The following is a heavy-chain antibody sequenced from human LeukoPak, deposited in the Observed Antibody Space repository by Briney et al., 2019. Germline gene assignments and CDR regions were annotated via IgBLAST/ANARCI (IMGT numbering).Heavy chain of an antibody. J-gene: IGHJ1*01. D-gene: IGHD2-15*01. V-gene: IGHV4-30-4*01. CDR2: IYYSGST. CDR3: ARESSLGYCSGGSCQEYFQH. CDR1: GGSFSSGDYY. Sequence: SETLSLSCTVSGGSFSSGDYYWSWLRQPPGMGLEWFGYIYYSGSTYYNPSLKSRVTISVDTSKNQFSLKLSSVTAADTAVFYCARESSLGYCSGGSCQEYFQHWGQGTLVTVSS.